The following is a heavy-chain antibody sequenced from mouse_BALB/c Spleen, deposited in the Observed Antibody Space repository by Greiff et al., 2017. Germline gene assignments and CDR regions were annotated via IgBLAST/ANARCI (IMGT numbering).Heavy chain of an antibody. CDR2: ISSGGSYT. D-gene: IGHD2-1*01. V-gene: IGHV5-6*01. CDR1: GFTFSSYG. J-gene: IGHJ4*01. CDR3: ARHGIYYGNYADY. Sequence: EVKLMESGGDLVKPGGSLKLSCAASGFTFSSYGMSWVRQTPDKRLEWVATISSGGSYTYYPDSVKGRFTISRDNAKNTLYLQMSSLKSEDTAMYYCARHGIYYGNYADYWGQGTSVTVSS.